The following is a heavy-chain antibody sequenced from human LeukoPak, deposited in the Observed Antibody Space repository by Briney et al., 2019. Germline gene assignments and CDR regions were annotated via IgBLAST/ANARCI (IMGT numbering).Heavy chain of an antibody. V-gene: IGHV4-59*01. CDR3: ARDKRYHRFGELFSYYYYYYGMDV. CDR1: GGSISSYY. CDR2: IYYSGST. D-gene: IGHD3-10*01. J-gene: IGHJ6*04. Sequence: PSETLSLTCTVSGGSISSYYWSWIRQPPGKGLEWIGYIYYSGSTNYNPSLKSRVTISVDTSKNQFSLKLSSVTAADTAVYYCARDKRYHRFGELFSYYYYYYGMDVWGKGTTVTVSS.